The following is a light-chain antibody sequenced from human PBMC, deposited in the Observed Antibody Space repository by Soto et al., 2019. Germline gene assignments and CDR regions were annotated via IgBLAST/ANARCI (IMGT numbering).Light chain of an antibody. CDR3: RSYAGSNNFV. Sequence: HSLLTQASSASGSRGQSATISCTGTISDVGGYNYVSWYQQHPGKAPKLMIYEVSERPSGVPDRFSGSKSSNTASLTVSGLQAEDEADYYCRSYAGSNNFVFGTGTKVTVL. CDR2: EVS. V-gene: IGLV2-8*01. CDR1: ISDVGGYNY. J-gene: IGLJ1*01.